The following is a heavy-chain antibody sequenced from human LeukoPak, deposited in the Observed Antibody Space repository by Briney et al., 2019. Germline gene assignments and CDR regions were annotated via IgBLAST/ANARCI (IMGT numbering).Heavy chain of an antibody. J-gene: IGHJ4*02. CDR1: GFTFSDYY. CDR2: ISSSSSYT. Sequence: GGSLRLSCAASGFTFSDYYMSWIRQAPGKGLEWVSYISSSSSYTNYADSVKGRFTISRDNAKNSLYLQMNSLRAEDTAVYYCARFIAAAGRDYFDYWAREPWSPSPQ. V-gene: IGHV3-11*06. CDR3: ARFIAAAGRDYFDY. D-gene: IGHD6-13*01.